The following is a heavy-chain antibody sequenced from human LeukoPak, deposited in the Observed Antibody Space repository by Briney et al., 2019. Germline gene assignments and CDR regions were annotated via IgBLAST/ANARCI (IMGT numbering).Heavy chain of an antibody. J-gene: IGHJ6*03. D-gene: IGHD3-9*01. CDR2: ISSSGSTI. Sequence: GGSLRLSCAASGFTFSSYEMNWVRQAPGKGLEGVSYISSSGSTIYYADSVKGRFTISRDNAKNSLYLQMNSLRAEDTAVYYCARAGDYDILTGYLTYYYYYMDVWGKGTTVTFSS. CDR3: ARAGDYDILTGYLTYYYYYMDV. V-gene: IGHV3-48*03. CDR1: GFTFSSYE.